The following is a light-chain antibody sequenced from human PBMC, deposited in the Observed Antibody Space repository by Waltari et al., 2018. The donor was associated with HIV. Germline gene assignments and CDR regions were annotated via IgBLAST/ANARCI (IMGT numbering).Light chain of an antibody. CDR2: DVP. V-gene: IGLV2-14*03. J-gene: IGLJ2*01. Sequence: QSALTQPASVSGSPGQSTTLPCTGTSSDVGGYNFASWFQQHPGKAPKLMLADVPPPPSGVSNRFSGSKSGNTASLTISGLQADDEADYYCASYTSSSTLFGGGTKLTVL. CDR1: SSDVGGYNF. CDR3: ASYTSSSTL.